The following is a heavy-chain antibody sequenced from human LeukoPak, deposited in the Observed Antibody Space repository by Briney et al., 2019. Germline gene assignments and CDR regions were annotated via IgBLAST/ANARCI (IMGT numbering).Heavy chain of an antibody. D-gene: IGHD2-15*01. V-gene: IGHV1-69*05. Sequence: SVKVPCKASGGTFSSYAISWVRQAPGQGLEWMGGIIPIFGTANYAQKFQGRVTITTDESTSTAYMELSSLRSEDTAVYYCARDRCSGGSCYCAYWGQGTLVTVSS. CDR3: ARDRCSGGSCYCAY. CDR2: IIPIFGTA. CDR1: GGTFSSYA. J-gene: IGHJ4*02.